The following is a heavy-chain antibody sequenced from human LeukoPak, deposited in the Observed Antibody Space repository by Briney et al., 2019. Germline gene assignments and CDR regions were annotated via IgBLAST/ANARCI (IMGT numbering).Heavy chain of an antibody. CDR1: GYTFTGYY. CDR3: ARDHDSSGISYGR. D-gene: IGHD3-22*01. Sequence: ASVKVSCKASGYTFTGYYMHWVRQAPGQGLEWMGWINPNSGGTNYAQKFQGRVTMTRDTSISTAYMELSRLRSDDTAVYYCARDHDSSGISYGRWGQGTLVTVSS. CDR2: INPNSGGT. J-gene: IGHJ4*02. V-gene: IGHV1-2*02.